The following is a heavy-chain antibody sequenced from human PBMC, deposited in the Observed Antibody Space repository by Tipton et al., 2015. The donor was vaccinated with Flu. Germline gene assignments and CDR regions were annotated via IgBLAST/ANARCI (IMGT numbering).Heavy chain of an antibody. J-gene: IGHJ4*02. CDR1: DYSISSGYY. CDR3: ARSTYYYGSGSSDY. CDR2: ISHSGRT. Sequence: GLVKPSETLSLICAVSDYSISSGYYWGWIRQPPGKGLEWIGCISHSGRTYYNPSLKSRVTISVDTAKNQFSQRLSSVTAADTAMYYCARSTYYYGSGSSDYWGQGVLVTVSS. D-gene: IGHD3-10*01. V-gene: IGHV4-38-2*01.